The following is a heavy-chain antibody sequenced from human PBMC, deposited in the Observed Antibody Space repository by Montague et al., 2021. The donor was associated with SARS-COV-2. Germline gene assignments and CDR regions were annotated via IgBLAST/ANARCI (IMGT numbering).Heavy chain of an antibody. Sequence: SETLSLTCTVSGGSISSSSYYWGWIRQPPGKGLERIGSIYYSGSTYYNPSLKSRVTISVDTSKNQFSLKLSSVTAADTAVYYCARAQELSGYYSPAYYFNYWGQGTLVTVSS. CDR3: ARAQELSGYYSPAYYFNY. CDR2: IYYSGST. V-gene: IGHV4-39*07. CDR1: GGSISSSSYY. J-gene: IGHJ4*02. D-gene: IGHD3-9*01.